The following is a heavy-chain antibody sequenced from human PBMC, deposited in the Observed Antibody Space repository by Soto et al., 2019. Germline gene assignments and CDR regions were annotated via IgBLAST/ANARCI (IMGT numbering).Heavy chain of an antibody. Sequence: EVQLLESGGGLVQPGGSLRLSCAASGFTFSTYAMNWVRQAPGRGLEWVSTISGSGGSPYYADSVKGRFTISRDNSKNTLYLQMNSLRAEDTAVYYCAKEQTWSLTHAFDSWGQGTMVTVSS. J-gene: IGHJ3*02. CDR2: ISGSGGSP. CDR3: AKEQTWSLTHAFDS. CDR1: GFTFSTYA. V-gene: IGHV3-23*01. D-gene: IGHD7-27*01.